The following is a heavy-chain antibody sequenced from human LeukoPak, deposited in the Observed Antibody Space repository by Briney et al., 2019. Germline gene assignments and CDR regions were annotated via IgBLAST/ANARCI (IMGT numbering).Heavy chain of an antibody. CDR3: ARGRLVPPRGSYYFDY. J-gene: IGHJ4*02. D-gene: IGHD2-8*01. CDR1: GGSFSGYY. V-gene: IGHV4-34*01. Sequence: SETLSLTCAVYGGSFSGYYWSWIRQPPGKGLEWIGEINHSESTNYNPSLKSRVTISVDTSKNQFSLKLSSVTAADTAVYYCARGRLVPPRGSYYFDYWGQGTLVTVSS. CDR2: INHSEST.